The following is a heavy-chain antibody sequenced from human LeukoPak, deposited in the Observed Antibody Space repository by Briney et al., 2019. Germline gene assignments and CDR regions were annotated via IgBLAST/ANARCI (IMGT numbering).Heavy chain of an antibody. D-gene: IGHD2-15*01. Sequence: PSETLSLTCAVYGGSFSGYYWSWIRQPPGNGLEWIGEINHSGSTNYNPSLKSRVTISVDTSKNQFSLKLSSVTAADTAVYYCARARLSLYCSGGSCYSKVFDYWGQGTLVTVSS. CDR3: ARARLSLYCSGGSCYSKVFDY. J-gene: IGHJ4*02. V-gene: IGHV4-34*01. CDR1: GGSFSGYY. CDR2: INHSGST.